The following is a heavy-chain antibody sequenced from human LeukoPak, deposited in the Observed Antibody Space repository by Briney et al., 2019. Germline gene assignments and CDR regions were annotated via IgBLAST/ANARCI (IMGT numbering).Heavy chain of an antibody. CDR1: GGSISSYY. Sequence: PSETLSLTCTVSGGSISSYYWSWIRQPPGKGLEWIGEINHSGSTNYNPSLKSRVTISVDTSKNQFSLKLSSVTAADTAVYYCARGQWLVQWGYYYYYGMDVWGQGTTVTVSS. CDR3: ARGQWLVQWGYYYYYGMDV. D-gene: IGHD6-19*01. V-gene: IGHV4-34*01. CDR2: INHSGST. J-gene: IGHJ6*02.